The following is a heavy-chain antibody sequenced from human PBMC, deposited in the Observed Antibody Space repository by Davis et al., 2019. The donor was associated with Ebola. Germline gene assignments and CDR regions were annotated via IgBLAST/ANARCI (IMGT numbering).Heavy chain of an antibody. D-gene: IGHD3-9*01. V-gene: IGHV3-64*01. CDR3: ARAGDILTGYYYYYYGMDV. J-gene: IGHJ6*02. CDR2: ISSNGGST. CDR1: GFTFSSYA. Sequence: GGSLRLSCAASGFTFSSYAMHWVRQAPGKGLEYVSAISSNGGSTYYANSVKGRFTISRDNSKNTLYLQMGSLRAEDMAVYYCARAGDILTGYYYYYYGMDVWGQGTTVTVSS.